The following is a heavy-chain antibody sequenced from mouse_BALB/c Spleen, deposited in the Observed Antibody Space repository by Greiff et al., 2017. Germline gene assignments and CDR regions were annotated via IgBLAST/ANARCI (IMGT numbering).Heavy chain of an antibody. CDR3: ARSLLLRYFDY. CDR1: GFTFSSFG. Sequence: EVQGVESGGGLVQPGGSRKLSCAASGFTFSSFGMHWVRQAPEKGLEWVAYISSGSSTIYYADTVKGRFTISRDNPKNTLFLQMTSLRSEDTAMYYCARSLLLRYFDYWGQGTTLTVSS. D-gene: IGHD1-1*01. CDR2: ISSGSSTI. J-gene: IGHJ2*01. V-gene: IGHV5-17*02.